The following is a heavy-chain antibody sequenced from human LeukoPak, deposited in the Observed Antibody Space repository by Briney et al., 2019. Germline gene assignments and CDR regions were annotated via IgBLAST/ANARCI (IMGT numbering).Heavy chain of an antibody. D-gene: IGHD3-22*01. Sequence: ASVKVSCKASGGTFSSYAISWVRQAPGQGLEWMGGIIPIFGTANYAQKFQGRVTITADESTSTAYMELSSLRSDDTAVYYCARARYYDSSGYPNFDYWGQGTLVTVSS. J-gene: IGHJ4*02. CDR3: ARARYYDSSGYPNFDY. CDR2: IIPIFGTA. V-gene: IGHV1-69*13. CDR1: GGTFSSYA.